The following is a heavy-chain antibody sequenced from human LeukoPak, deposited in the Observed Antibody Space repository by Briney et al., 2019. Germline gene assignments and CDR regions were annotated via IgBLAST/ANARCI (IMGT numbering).Heavy chain of an antibody. CDR3: AKGTTYYYGSGSSHFDH. Sequence: GGSLRLSCAASGFTFSSYAMSWVRQAPGKGLEWVSAISGSGGSTYYADSVKGRFTISRDNSKNTLYLQMNSLRAEDTAVYYCAKGTTYYYGSGSSHFDHWGQGTLVTVSS. CDR2: ISGSGGST. J-gene: IGHJ4*02. CDR1: GFTFSSYA. D-gene: IGHD3-10*01. V-gene: IGHV3-23*01.